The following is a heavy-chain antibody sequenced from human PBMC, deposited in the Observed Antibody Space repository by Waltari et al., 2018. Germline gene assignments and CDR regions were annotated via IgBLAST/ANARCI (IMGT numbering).Heavy chain of an antibody. CDR1: GFSFISYE. V-gene: IGHV3-48*03. J-gene: IGHJ4*02. D-gene: IGHD5-12*01. CDR2: ISSSGSTL. CDR3: ARPRSVAFFDY. Sequence: EVQLLESGGGLGQPGGSLRLSCAAHGFSFISYEMNWVRPAPGKGLEWLSYISSSGSTLYYADSVKGRFTISRDNTKNSLYLQMNSLRAEDTGVYYCARPRSVAFFDYWGQGTLVTVSS.